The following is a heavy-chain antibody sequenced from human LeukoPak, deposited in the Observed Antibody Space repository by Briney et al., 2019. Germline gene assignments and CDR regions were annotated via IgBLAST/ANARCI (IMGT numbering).Heavy chain of an antibody. CDR3: ARAVYKPGYRSSWDLFDY. Sequence: AGGSLRLSCAASGFTFSSYSMNWVRQAPGKGLEWVSSISSSSSYIYYADSVKGRFTISRDNAKNSLYLQMNSLRAEDTAVYYCARAVYKPGYRSSWDLFDYWGQGTLVTVSS. J-gene: IGHJ4*02. CDR2: ISSSSSYI. D-gene: IGHD6-13*01. V-gene: IGHV3-21*01. CDR1: GFTFSSYS.